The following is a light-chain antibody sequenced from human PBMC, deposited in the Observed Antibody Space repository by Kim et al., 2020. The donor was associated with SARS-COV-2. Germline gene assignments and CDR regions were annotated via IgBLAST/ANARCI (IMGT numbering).Light chain of an antibody. CDR3: LQHNSYPYT. J-gene: IGKJ2*01. V-gene: IGKV1-17*01. CDR2: AAS. Sequence: SASGGDRVTITCRASQSIINDLGWYQQKPGKAPKRMNYAASSLQSVVPSRFSGSGSGTEFTLTISSLQPEDFATDYCLQHNSYPYTFVQGTKLEF. CDR1: QSIIND.